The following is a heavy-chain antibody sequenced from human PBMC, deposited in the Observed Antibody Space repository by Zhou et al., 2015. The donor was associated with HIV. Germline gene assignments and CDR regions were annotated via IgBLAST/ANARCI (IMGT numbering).Heavy chain of an antibody. CDR3: AREVGPITMIRGLNGVFEY. J-gene: IGHJ4*02. CDR1: GGTFSSYA. CDR2: VNPFFGTT. V-gene: IGHV1-69*01. Sequence: QVQLVQSGAEVKKPGSSVRVSCKASGGTFSSYAISWVRQAPGQGLEWMGGVNPFFGTTNYEQKLQARVTITADESTSTAYMELSSLRSEDTAMYYCAREVGPITMIRGLNGVFEYWGQGTLVTVSS. D-gene: IGHD3-10*01.